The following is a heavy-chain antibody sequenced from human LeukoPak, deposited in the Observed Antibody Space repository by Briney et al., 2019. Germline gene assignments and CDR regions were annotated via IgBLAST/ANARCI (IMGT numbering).Heavy chain of an antibody. CDR1: GGSISSYY. CDR3: ARPSRDY. Sequence: SETLSLTCTVSGGSISSYYWSWIRQPPGKGLEWIGYIYYSGSANYHPSLKSRVTISVDTSKNQFSLKLSSVTAADTAVYYCARPSRDYWGQGTLVTVSS. J-gene: IGHJ4*02. CDR2: IYYSGSA. V-gene: IGHV4-59*12.